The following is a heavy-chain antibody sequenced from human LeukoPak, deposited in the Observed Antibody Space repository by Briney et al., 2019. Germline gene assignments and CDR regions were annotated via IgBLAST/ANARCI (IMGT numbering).Heavy chain of an antibody. J-gene: IGHJ4*02. D-gene: IGHD6-13*01. Sequence: SETLSLTCSVSGGSISSYYWSRIRQPPGKGLQWIGYIYYSGSTNYNPSLKSRVTISLDTSKNQFSLKLSSVTAADTAVYYCVRGSAAARYWGQGTLVTVSS. CDR2: IYYSGST. CDR1: GGSISSYY. CDR3: VRGSAAARY. V-gene: IGHV4-59*01.